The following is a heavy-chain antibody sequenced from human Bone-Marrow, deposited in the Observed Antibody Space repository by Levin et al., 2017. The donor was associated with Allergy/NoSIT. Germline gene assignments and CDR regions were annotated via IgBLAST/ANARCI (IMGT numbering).Heavy chain of an antibody. D-gene: IGHD5-18*01. CDR1: GFTFNSYD. V-gene: IGHV3-48*02. CDR3: ARDIGYSFGIDY. Sequence: GESLKISCIVSGFTFNSYDMNWVRQAPGNGLEWISYINSNGVVHYADSVEGRFTISRDNAKNSLYLQMNSLRDEDTALYYCARDIGYSFGIDYWGQGTLVTVSS. J-gene: IGHJ4*02. CDR2: INSNGVV.